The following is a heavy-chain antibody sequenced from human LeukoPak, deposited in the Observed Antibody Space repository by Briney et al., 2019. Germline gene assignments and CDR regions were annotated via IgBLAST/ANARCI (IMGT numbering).Heavy chain of an antibody. D-gene: IGHD2/OR15-2a*01. Sequence: ASVKVSCKTSGYTFSTYSITWVRQAPGQGLEWMGWISTYNGDTKYAQRLQGRLTLTTDTSTGTAYMDLRSLRSDDTAVIYCARIRSNSWPPFPDHWGQGTLVTVSS. V-gene: IGHV1-18*01. CDR2: ISTYNGDT. J-gene: IGHJ5*02. CDR3: ARIRSNSWPPFPDH. CDR1: GYTFSTYS.